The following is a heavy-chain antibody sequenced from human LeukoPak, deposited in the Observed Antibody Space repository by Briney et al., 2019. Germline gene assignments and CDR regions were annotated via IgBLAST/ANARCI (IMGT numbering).Heavy chain of an antibody. J-gene: IGHJ3*02. V-gene: IGHV3-30*02. D-gene: IGHD1-26*01. CDR1: GFTFSSYG. Sequence: PGGSLRLSCAASGFTFSSYGMHWVRQAPGKGLEWVAFIRYDGSNKYYADSVKGRFTISRDNSKNTLYLQMNSLRAEDTAVYYCARVREGGRRQAFDIWGQGTMVTVSS. CDR2: IRYDGSNK. CDR3: ARVREGGRRQAFDI.